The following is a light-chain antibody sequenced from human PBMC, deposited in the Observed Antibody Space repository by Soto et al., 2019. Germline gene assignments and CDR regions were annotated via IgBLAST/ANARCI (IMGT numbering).Light chain of an antibody. CDR1: SSKIGKNY. Sequence: QSVLTQPPSVSAAPGQKVTISCSGTSSKIGKNYVSWYQHFPGTAPKLLIYEDNKRPSEIPDRFSGSKSGTSATLGITGLQTGDEADYYCGTWDNSLSIYVFATGTKVTVL. CDR3: GTWDNSLSIYV. CDR2: EDN. J-gene: IGLJ1*01. V-gene: IGLV1-51*02.